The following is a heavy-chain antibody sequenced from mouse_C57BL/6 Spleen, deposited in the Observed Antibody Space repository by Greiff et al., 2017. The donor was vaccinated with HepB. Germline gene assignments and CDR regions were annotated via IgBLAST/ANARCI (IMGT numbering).Heavy chain of an antibody. J-gene: IGHJ2*01. V-gene: IGHV1-69*01. CDR1: GYTFTSYW. CDR3: ARRGWDDYFDY. CDR2: IDPSDSYT. D-gene: IGHD4-1*01. Sequence: QVQLQQPGAELVMPGASVKLSCKASGYTFTSYWMHWVKQRPGQGLEWIGEIDPSDSYTNYNQKFKGKSTLTVDKSSSTAYMQLSSLTSEDSAVYYCARRGWDDYFDYWGQGTTLTVSS.